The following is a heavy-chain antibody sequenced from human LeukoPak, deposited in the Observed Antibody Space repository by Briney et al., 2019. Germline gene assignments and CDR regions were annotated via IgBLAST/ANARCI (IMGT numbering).Heavy chain of an antibody. CDR2: INHSGST. Sequence: SETLSLTCAVYGGSFSGYYWSWIRQPPGEGLEWIGEINHSGSTNYNPSLKSRVTISVDTSKNQFSLKLSSVTAADTAVYYCARTGEIRYFDWLPPRYYFDYWGQGTLVTVSS. CDR1: GGSFSGYY. V-gene: IGHV4-34*01. CDR3: ARTGEIRYFDWLPPRYYFDY. J-gene: IGHJ4*02. D-gene: IGHD3-9*01.